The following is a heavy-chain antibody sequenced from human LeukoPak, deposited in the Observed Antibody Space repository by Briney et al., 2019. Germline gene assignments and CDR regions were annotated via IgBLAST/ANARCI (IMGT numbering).Heavy chain of an antibody. V-gene: IGHV1-18*01. Sequence: ASAKVSCKASGYTFSSYGFSWVRQAPGQGLEWMGWVSGDNGKTNYAQNFQGRLTMTTDTSTSTVYMELRSLRSDDTAVYYCARDPSGGTTTFDYWGQGTLVTVSS. J-gene: IGHJ4*02. CDR3: ARDPSGGTTTFDY. CDR2: VSGDNGKT. D-gene: IGHD1-26*01. CDR1: GYTFSSYG.